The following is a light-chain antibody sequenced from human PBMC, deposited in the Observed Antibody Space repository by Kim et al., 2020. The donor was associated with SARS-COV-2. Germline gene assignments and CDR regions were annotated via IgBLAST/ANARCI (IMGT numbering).Light chain of an antibody. CDR2: YNS. Sequence: SYELTQPPSVSVAPGKTARVTCGGNNIGSKSVHWYQQKPGQAPVLVIYYNSDRPSGIPERFSGSNSGNTATLTISRVEVGDEADYYCQVWDSSSDQWVFGGGTQLTVL. V-gene: IGLV3-21*04. CDR3: QVWDSSSDQWV. J-gene: IGLJ3*02. CDR1: NIGSKS.